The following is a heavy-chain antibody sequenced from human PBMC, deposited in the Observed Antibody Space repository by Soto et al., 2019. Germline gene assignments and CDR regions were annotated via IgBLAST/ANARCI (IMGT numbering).Heavy chain of an antibody. D-gene: IGHD2-2*02. V-gene: IGHV3-23*01. CDR1: GFTFSNYA. CDR2: ISTSGENA. CDR3: AKTRSIFQLLYRTFDY. Sequence: GGSLRLSCAASGFTFSNYAMNWVRQAPGKGLEWVSAISTSGENAYYADSVRGRFTISRDNSKNTLYLQMNNLRAEDSAVYYCAKTRSIFQLLYRTFDYWGQGTLVTVSS. J-gene: IGHJ4*02.